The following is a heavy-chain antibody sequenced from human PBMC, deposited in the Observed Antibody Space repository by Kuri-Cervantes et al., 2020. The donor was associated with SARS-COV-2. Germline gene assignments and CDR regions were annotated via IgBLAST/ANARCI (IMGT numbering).Heavy chain of an antibody. V-gene: IGHV4-59*08. CDR1: GGSISSYY. J-gene: IGHJ4*02. CDR2: IYYSGGT. CDR3: ARRSTSITIFGVVNINPFDY. D-gene: IGHD3-3*01. Sequence: GSLRLSCTVSGGSISSYYWSWIRQPPGKGLEWIGYIYYSGGTNYNPSLKSRVTISVDTSKNQFSLKLSSVTAADTAVYYCARRSTSITIFGVVNINPFDYWGQGTLVTVSS.